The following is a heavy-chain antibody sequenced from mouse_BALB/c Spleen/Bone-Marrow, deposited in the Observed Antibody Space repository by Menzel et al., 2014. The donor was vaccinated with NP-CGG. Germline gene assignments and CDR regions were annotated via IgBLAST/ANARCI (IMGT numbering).Heavy chain of an antibody. CDR1: GFNIKDTY. CDR2: IDPANGNT. D-gene: IGHD1-3*01. Sequence: VQLKESGAELAKPGASVKLSCSASGFNIKDTYMHWVKQRPEQGLEWIGRIDPANGNTKYDPKFQDKVTITADTSSNTVDLQLSSLTFEDTAVYYCARQEFAIYWYFDVWGAGTTVTVSS. J-gene: IGHJ1*01. CDR3: ARQEFAIYWYFDV. V-gene: IGHV14-3*02.